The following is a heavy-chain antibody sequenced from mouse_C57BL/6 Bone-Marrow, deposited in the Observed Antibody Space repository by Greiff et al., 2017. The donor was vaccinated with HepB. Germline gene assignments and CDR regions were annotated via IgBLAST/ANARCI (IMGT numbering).Heavy chain of an antibody. J-gene: IGHJ4*01. V-gene: IGHV2-6-1*01. CDR1: GFSLTSYG. CDR3: ARHPTVYYYGSPYAMDY. Sequence: QVQLKESGPGLVAPSQSLSITCTVSGFSLTSYGVHWVRQPPGKGLEWLVVIWSDGSTTYNSALKSRLSISQDNSKSQVFVTMNRLQTDDTAMYYCARHPTVYYYGSPYAMDYWGQGTSVTVSS. CDR2: IWSDGST. D-gene: IGHD1-1*01.